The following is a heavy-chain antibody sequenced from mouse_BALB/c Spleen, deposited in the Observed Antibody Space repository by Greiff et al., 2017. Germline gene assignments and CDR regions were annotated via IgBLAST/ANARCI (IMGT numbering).Heavy chain of an antibody. J-gene: IGHJ4*01. CDR3: TRDGNYLYYAMDD. CDR1: GYTFTSYY. V-gene: IGHV1S81*02. Sequence: QVQLQQSGAELVKPGASVKLSCKASGYTFTSYYMYWVKQRPGQGLEWIGEINPSNGGTNFNEKFKSKATLTVDKSSSTAYMQLSSLTSEDSAVYYCTRDGNYLYYAMDDWGQGTSVTGAS. CDR2: INPSNGGT. D-gene: IGHD2-1*01.